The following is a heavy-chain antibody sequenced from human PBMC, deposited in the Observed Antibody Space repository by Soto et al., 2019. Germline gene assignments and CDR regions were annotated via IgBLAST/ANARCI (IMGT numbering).Heavy chain of an antibody. CDR3: ATLPPRIVVVFTEMPT. Sequence: SETLSLTCTVSGGSMSSGGYYWSWIRQHPGKGLEWIGYIYYSGSTYYNPSLKSRVTISVDTSKNQFSLKLSSVTVADTAVYYCATLPPRIVVVFTEMPTWGQGILVTVSS. D-gene: IGHD2-21*01. CDR2: IYYSGST. J-gene: IGHJ5*02. CDR1: GGSMSSGGYY. V-gene: IGHV4-31*03.